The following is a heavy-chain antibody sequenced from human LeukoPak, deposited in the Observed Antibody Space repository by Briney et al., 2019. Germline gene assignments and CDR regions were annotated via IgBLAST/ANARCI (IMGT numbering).Heavy chain of an antibody. J-gene: IGHJ3*02. CDR3: TRDPRGSYGPDAFDI. Sequence: GRSLRLSCTVSGFTFGDYAMSWVRQAPGKGLEWVGFIRSKAYGGTTEYAASVKGRFTISRDDSKSIAYLQIDSLKTEDTAVYYCTRDPRGSYGPDAFDIWGQGTMVIVSS. CDR2: IRSKAYGGTT. CDR1: GFTFGDYA. V-gene: IGHV3-49*04. D-gene: IGHD1-26*01.